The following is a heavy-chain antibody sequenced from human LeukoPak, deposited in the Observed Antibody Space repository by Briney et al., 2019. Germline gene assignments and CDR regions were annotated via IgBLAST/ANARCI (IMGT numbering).Heavy chain of an antibody. CDR2: IYYSGST. D-gene: IGHD3-9*01. CDR1: GGSISSSSYY. CDR3: ARVTGTGYYIPDY. V-gene: IGHV4-39*07. Sequence: SETLSLTCTVPGGSISSSSYYWGWIRQPPGKGLEWIGSIYYSGSTYYNPSLKSRVTISVDTSKNQFSLKLSSVTAADTAVYYCARVTGTGYYIPDYWGQGTLVTVSS. J-gene: IGHJ4*02.